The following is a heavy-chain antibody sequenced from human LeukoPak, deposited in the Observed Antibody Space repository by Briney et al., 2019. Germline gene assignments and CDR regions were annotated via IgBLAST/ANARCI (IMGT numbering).Heavy chain of an antibody. Sequence: SETLSLTCTVSGGSVSSSTYYWGWIRQPPGKELEWIGTIYYSGSTYYNPSLKSRVTISVDTSKNQFSLKLSSVTAADTAVYYCARSGSGYLRYYFNYWGQGTLVTVSS. CDR3: ARSGSGYLRYYFNY. CDR1: GGSVSSSTYY. V-gene: IGHV4-39*07. J-gene: IGHJ4*02. CDR2: IYYSGST. D-gene: IGHD5-12*01.